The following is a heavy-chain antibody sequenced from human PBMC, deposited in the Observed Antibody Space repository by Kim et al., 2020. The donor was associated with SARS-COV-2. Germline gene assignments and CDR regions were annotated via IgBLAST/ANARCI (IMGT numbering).Heavy chain of an antibody. CDR2: ISSSGSTI. Sequence: GGSLRLSCAASGFTFSDYYMSWIRQAPGKGLEWVSYISSSGSTIYYADSVKGRFTISRDNAKNSLYLQMNSLRAEDTAVYYCARDLLDYYDSSGPEYWGQGTLVTVSS. CDR1: GFTFSDYY. CDR3: ARDLLDYYDSSGPEY. D-gene: IGHD3-22*01. V-gene: IGHV3-11*01. J-gene: IGHJ4*02.